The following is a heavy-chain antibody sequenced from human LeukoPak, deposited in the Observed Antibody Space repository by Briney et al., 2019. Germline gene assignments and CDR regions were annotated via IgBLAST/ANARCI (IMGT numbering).Heavy chain of an antibody. CDR3: ARGRAPHDH. Sequence: PGGSLRLSCAASEFTFNSYSMNWVRQAPGKGLEWISFISSGSSTIYYADSVRGRFIISRDNAKNSLYLQMNSLRDEDTALYYCARGRAPHDHWGQGTLVTVSS. J-gene: IGHJ4*02. CDR1: EFTFNSYS. CDR2: ISSGSSTI. V-gene: IGHV3-48*02.